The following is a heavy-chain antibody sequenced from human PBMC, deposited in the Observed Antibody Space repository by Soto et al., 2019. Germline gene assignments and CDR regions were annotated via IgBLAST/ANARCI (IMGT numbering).Heavy chain of an antibody. D-gene: IGHD3-22*01. CDR1: GYSFTSYW. CDR3: ARQRATMIVVDAFDI. Sequence: GESLKISFKGSGYSFTSYWSGWVRQMPGKGLEWMGIIYPGDSDTRYSPSFQGQVTISADKSISTAYLQWSSLKASDTAMYYCARQRATMIVVDAFDIWGQGTMVTVSS. V-gene: IGHV5-51*01. J-gene: IGHJ3*02. CDR2: IYPGDSDT.